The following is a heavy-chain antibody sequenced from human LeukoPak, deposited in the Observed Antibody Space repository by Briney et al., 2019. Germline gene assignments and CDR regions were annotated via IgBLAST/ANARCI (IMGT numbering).Heavy chain of an antibody. D-gene: IGHD3-10*01. V-gene: IGHV3-11*04. CDR1: GFTFSDYY. CDR3: ARAPYYYGSGSYPFDY. J-gene: IGHJ4*02. CDR2: ISSSGSTI. Sequence: GGSLRLSCAASGFTFSDYYMSWIRQAPGKGLEWVSCISSSGSTIYYADSVKGRFTISRDNAKNSLYLQMNSLRAEDTAVYYCARAPYYYGSGSYPFDYWGQGTLVTVSS.